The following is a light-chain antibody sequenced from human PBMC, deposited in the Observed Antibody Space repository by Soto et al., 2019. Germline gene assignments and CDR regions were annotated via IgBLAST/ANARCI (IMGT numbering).Light chain of an antibody. V-gene: IGKV1-27*01. CDR1: QGFSHY. CDR2: TAS. J-gene: IGKJ1*01. Sequence: DIQMTQSPSSLSASVGDGVTITCRASQGFSHYLAWYQQKPGKVPKLLIYTASTLQSGVPSRFSGSESGTDFTLTISSLQPEDVATYYCQQYNSGPWTFGQGTKVEVK. CDR3: QQYNSGPWT.